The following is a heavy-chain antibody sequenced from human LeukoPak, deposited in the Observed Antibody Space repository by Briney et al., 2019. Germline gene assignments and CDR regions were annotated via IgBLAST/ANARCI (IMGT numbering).Heavy chain of an antibody. CDR2: INWNGDST. CDR3: VRLVVIDFYYYYMDV. Sequence: PGGSLRLSCAASGFSFDDYGMTWVRQRPGKGLEWVSGINWNGDSTDYAESVKGRFTISRDNAKSSLYLQMNSLRAEDTAFYYCVRLVVIDFYYYYMDVWGQGTTVTVSS. CDR1: GFSFDDYG. V-gene: IGHV3-20*04. J-gene: IGHJ6*03. D-gene: IGHD3-16*02.